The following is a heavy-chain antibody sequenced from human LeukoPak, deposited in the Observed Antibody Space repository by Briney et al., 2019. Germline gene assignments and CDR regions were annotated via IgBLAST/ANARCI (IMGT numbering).Heavy chain of an antibody. CDR1: GFTFTRYW. V-gene: IGHV3-7*01. D-gene: IGHD6-6*01. Sequence: GGSLRLSCAASGFTFTRYWMAWVRQAPGKGLEWTSNISQDGSEEYYVDSVRGRFTASRDNAKNSLYLQMSNLRAEDTAVYFCSNGIYSSSYWGQGTLVTVSS. J-gene: IGHJ4*02. CDR3: SNGIYSSSY. CDR2: ISQDGSEE.